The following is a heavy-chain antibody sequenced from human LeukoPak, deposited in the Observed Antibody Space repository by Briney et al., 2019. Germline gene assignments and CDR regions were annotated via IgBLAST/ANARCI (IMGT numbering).Heavy chain of an antibody. CDR1: GFTFSSYS. CDR3: ARSMVRGGYAFDI. D-gene: IGHD3-10*01. V-gene: IGHV3-48*02. Sequence: GGSLRLSCAASGFTFSSYSMNWVRQAPGKGLEWVSYISSSSSTIYYADSVKGRFTISRDNARNSLYLQMNSLRDEDTAVYYCARSMVRGGYAFDIWGQGTMVTVSS. J-gene: IGHJ3*02. CDR2: ISSSSSTI.